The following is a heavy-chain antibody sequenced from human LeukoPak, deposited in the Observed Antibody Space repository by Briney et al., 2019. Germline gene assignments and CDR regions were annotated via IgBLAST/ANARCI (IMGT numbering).Heavy chain of an antibody. CDR2: IRRINNDI. D-gene: IGHD3-10*01. J-gene: IGHJ4*02. CDR1: GFSLFDSA. V-gene: IGHV3-9*01. CDR3: ARDSSMLRGPLVIYYFDF. Sequence: GGSLRLSCEAPGFSLFDSAMNGFRQAPGKGLEWVSGIRRINNDIGYSESVKCRFTISRANSKNTLYLPMNRLRVEDTAVYYCARDSSMLRGPLVIYYFDFWGQGTLVTVSS.